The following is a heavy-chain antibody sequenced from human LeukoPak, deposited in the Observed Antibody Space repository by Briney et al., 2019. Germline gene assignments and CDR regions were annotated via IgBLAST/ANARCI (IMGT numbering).Heavy chain of an antibody. J-gene: IGHJ3*02. CDR3: AREDQRQGDAFDI. V-gene: IGHV1-69*13. D-gene: IGHD6-25*01. CDR2: IIPIFGTA. CDR1: GGTFSSYA. Sequence: ASVKVSCKASGGTFSSYAISWVRQAPGQGLEWMGGIIPIFGTANYAQKFQGRVTITADESTSTAYMELSSLRSEDTAVYYCAREDQRQGDAFDIWGQGTMVTVSS.